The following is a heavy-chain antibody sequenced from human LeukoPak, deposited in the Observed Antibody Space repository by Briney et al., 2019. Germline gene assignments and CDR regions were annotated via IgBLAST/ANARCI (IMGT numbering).Heavy chain of an antibody. CDR3: ATDYDSSGYYDY. V-gene: IGHV1-24*01. D-gene: IGHD3-22*01. CDR1: GYTLTELS. Sequence: RASVKVSCKVSGYTLTELSMHWVRQAPGKGREWIGGVHPKDGETIYAQKFQGRVTMTEDTSTDTAYMELSSLRSEDTAVYYCATDYDSSGYYDYWGQGTRVSVSS. CDR2: VHPKDGET. J-gene: IGHJ4*02.